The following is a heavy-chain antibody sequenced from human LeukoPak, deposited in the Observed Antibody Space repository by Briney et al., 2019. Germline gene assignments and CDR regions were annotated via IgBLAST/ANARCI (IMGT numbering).Heavy chain of an antibody. D-gene: IGHD1-26*01. CDR1: GGTFSSYA. CDR3: ARVWRRGAIDY. CDR2: IIPIFGTA. Sequence: VASVKVSCKASGGTFSSYAISWVRQAPGQGLEWMGGIIPIFGTANYAQKLQGRVTMTTDTSTSTAYMELRSLRSDDTAVYYCARVWRRGAIDYWGQGTLVTVSS. V-gene: IGHV1-69*05. J-gene: IGHJ4*02.